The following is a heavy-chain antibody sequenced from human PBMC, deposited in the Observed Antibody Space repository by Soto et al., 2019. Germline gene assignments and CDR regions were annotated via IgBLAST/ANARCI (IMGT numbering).Heavy chain of an antibody. CDR2: INHSGST. J-gene: IGHJ5*02. CDR3: AKAVLKWELLANWFDP. CDR1: GGSFSGYY. D-gene: IGHD1-26*01. Sequence: SETLSLTCAVYGGSFSGYYWSWIRQPPGKGLEWIGEINHSGSTNYNPSLKSRVTISVDTSKNLFSLKLSSVTAADTAVYYCAKAVLKWELLANWFDPWGQGTLVTVSS. V-gene: IGHV4-34*01.